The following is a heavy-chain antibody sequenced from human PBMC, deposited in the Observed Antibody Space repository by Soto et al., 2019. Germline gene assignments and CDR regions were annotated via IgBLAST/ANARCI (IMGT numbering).Heavy chain of an antibody. CDR1: RGSFNDYY. Sequence: SETLSLTCAVQRGSFNDYYWGWIRQPPGKGLEWIGEINHSGSTTYSPSLMSRVTISVDTSKNQFSLKLNSVTAADTGVYYCVRGSRRGLDYWGQGTVVTVSS. V-gene: IGHV4-34*01. CDR2: INHSGST. J-gene: IGHJ4*02. CDR3: VRGSRRGLDY. D-gene: IGHD3-16*01.